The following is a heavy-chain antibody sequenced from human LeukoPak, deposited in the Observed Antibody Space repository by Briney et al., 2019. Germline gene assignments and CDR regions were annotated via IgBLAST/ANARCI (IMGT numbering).Heavy chain of an antibody. CDR2: ISGSGNGGSI. CDR3: VKDFGRVRGTPDS. Sequence: GGSLRLSCSASGFVFSIYTMYWVRQAPGKGPEYVSTISGSGNGGSIYYADSVKGRFTISRDDSKGIVYLQMSGLRSEDTAVYYCVKDFGRVRGTPDSWGQGTLVTVSS. CDR1: GFVFSIYT. J-gene: IGHJ4*02. V-gene: IGHV3-64D*06. D-gene: IGHD2/OR15-2a*01.